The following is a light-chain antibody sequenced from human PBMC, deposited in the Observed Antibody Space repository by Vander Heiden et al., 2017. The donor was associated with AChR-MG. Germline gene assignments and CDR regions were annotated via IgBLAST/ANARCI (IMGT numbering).Light chain of an antibody. V-gene: IGKV3-20*01. J-gene: IGKJ2*01. CDR3: QQYGSSPRYT. CDR2: GAS. Sequence: EIVLTQSPGTLSLSPGERATLSYRASQSVSSSYIAWYQQKPGQAPRLLIYGASSRATGIPDRFSGSGSGTDFTLTISRLEPEDFAVYYCQQYGSSPRYTFGQGTKLEIK. CDR1: QSVSSSY.